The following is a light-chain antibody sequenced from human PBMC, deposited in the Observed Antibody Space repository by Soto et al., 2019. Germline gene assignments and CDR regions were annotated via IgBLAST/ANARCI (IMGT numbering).Light chain of an antibody. Sequence: QSALTQPASVSGSPGQSITISCIGTGSDVGAYNYVSWYQQHPGKAPKLMIYEVSNRPSGVSNRFSGSKSGNTASLTISGLQAEDEADYYCNSYTSSSTLNWVFGGGTKLTVL. V-gene: IGLV2-14*01. CDR2: EVS. CDR3: NSYTSSSTLNWV. CDR1: GSDVGAYNY. J-gene: IGLJ3*02.